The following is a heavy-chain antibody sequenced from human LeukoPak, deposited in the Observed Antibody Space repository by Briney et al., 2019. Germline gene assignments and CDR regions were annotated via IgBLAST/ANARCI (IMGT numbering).Heavy chain of an antibody. CDR2: IIPIFGTA. D-gene: IGHD3-3*01. J-gene: IGHJ4*02. V-gene: IGHV1-69*13. Sequence: SVKVSCKASGDTFSSYAISWVRQAPGQGLEWMGGIIPIFGTANYAQKFQGRVTITADESTSTAYMELSSLRSEDTAVYYCARDGNYDFWSGYYTGPFDYWGQGTLVTVSS. CDR3: ARDGNYDFWSGYYTGPFDY. CDR1: GDTFSSYA.